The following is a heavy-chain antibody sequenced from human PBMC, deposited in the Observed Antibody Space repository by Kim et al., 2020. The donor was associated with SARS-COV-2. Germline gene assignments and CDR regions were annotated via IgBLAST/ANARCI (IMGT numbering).Heavy chain of an antibody. CDR1: GYTFTSYD. CDR3: ARVPIKTARDYYYMDV. J-gene: IGHJ6*03. V-gene: IGHV1-8*01. D-gene: IGHD6-6*01. CDR2: MNPNSGNT. Sequence: ASVKVSCKASGYTFTSYDINWVRQATGQGLEWMGWMNPNSGNTGYAQKFQGRVTMTRNTSISTAYMELSSLRSEDTAVYYCARVPIKTARDYYYMDVWGKGTTVTVSS.